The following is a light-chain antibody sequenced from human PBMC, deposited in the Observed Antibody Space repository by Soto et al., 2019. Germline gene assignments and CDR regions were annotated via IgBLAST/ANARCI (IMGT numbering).Light chain of an antibody. V-gene: IGKV1-6*01. CDR3: LQDYNYPWT. CDR1: QDIGND. J-gene: IGKJ1*01. Sequence: AIQMTQSPSSLSASVGDRVTITCRASQDIGNDLGWYQEKPGQAPKFLIYAASNLQSGVPSRFSGSGSGTDFTLTISSLQPEDFATYYCLQDYNYPWTFGPDQSGN. CDR2: AAS.